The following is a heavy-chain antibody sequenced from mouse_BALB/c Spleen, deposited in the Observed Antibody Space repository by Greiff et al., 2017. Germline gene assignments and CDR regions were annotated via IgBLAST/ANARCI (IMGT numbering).Heavy chain of an antibody. CDR2: IWSGGST. CDR1: GFSLTSYG. CDR3: APQLGGYAMDY. D-gene: IGHD4-1*02. V-gene: IGHV2-4-1*01. J-gene: IGHJ4*01. Sequence: VKLVESGPGLVQPSQSLSITCTVSGFSLTSYGVHWVRQSPGKGLEWLGVIWSGGSTDYNAAFISRLSISKDNSKSQVFFKMNSLQADDTAIYYCAPQLGGYAMDYWGQGTSVTVSS.